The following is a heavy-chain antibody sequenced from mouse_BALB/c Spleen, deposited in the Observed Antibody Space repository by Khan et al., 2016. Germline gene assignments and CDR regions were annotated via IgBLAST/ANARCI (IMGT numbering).Heavy chain of an antibody. D-gene: IGHD2-3*01. CDR1: GYTFSRHW. CDR2: ILPGGGTT. J-gene: IGHJ3*01. Sequence: QVQLQQSGAELMKPGASVKISCKATGYTFSRHWIEWVKQRPGHGLEWIGEILPGGGTTNYNEKFRGKATSTAETSSNTAYMQLSSLTSEDSTVYYCSRIYDGYDGPFTYWGQGTLVTVSA. V-gene: IGHV1-9*01. CDR3: SRIYDGYDGPFTY.